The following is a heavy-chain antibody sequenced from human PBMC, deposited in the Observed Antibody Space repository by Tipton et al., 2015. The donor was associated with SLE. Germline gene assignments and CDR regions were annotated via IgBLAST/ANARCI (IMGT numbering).Heavy chain of an antibody. CDR3: ASDSSGWLDL. V-gene: IGHV4-39*07. J-gene: IGHJ2*01. D-gene: IGHD6-19*01. CDR1: GGSISSSSYY. Sequence: TLSLTCTVSGGSISSSSYYWGWIRQPPGKGLEWIGSIYYSGSTYYNPSLKSRVTISVDTSKNQFSLKLSSVTAADTAVYYWASDSSGWLDLWGRGTLVTVSS. CDR2: IYYSGST.